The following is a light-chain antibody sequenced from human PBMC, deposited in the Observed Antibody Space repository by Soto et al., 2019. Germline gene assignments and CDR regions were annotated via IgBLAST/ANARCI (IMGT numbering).Light chain of an antibody. CDR3: SSYAGNNNVI. CDR1: SSNIGAEYD. CDR2: GDN. V-gene: IGLV1-40*01. J-gene: IGLJ2*01. Sequence: QSVLTQPPSVSGAPGQRVAISCTGSSSNIGAEYDVHWYQQLPGTAPKRLIYGDNNRPSGVPDRFSGSKSGTSASLAITGLQPEEEADYYCSSYAGNNNVIFGGGTKVTV.